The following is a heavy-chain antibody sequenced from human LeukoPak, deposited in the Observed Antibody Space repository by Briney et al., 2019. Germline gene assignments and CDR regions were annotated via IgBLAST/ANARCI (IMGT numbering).Heavy chain of an antibody. CDR2: IIPIFGTA. D-gene: IGHD3-22*01. CDR1: GGTFSSYA. V-gene: IGHV1-69*05. Sequence: ASVKVSCKASGGTFSSYAISWVRQAPGQGLEWMGRIIPIFGTANYAQKFQGRVTITTDESTSTAYMELSSLRSEDTAVYYCAGDRAYLYYYDSSGYLDYWGQGTLVTVSS. J-gene: IGHJ4*02. CDR3: AGDRAYLYYYDSSGYLDY.